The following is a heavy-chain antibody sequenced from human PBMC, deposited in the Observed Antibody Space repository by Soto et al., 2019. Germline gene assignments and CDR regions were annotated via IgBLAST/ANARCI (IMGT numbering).Heavy chain of an antibody. J-gene: IGHJ5*02. CDR1: GGSISSSSYY. CDR3: VRQCSGGYEVDH. D-gene: IGHD6-19*01. CDR2: IYYRGST. Sequence: QLQLQESGPGLVKPSETLSLTCIVSGGSISSSSYYWAWIRQPPGESLWWIGSIYYRGSTYYSPPLNSRVAMSVDTSKNRFSPGLSSVTAADTAVYYGVRQCSGGYEVDHWCQGALVTVS. V-gene: IGHV4-39*01.